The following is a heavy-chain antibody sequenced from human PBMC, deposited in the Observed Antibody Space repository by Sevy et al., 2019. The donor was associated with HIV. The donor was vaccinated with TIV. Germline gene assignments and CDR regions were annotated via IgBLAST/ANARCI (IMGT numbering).Heavy chain of an antibody. CDR1: GFTFSSYA. D-gene: IGHD1-26*01. Sequence: GGSLRLSCAASGFTFSSYAMHWVRQAPGKGLEWVAVISYDGSNKYYADSVKGRFTISRDNSKNTLYLQMNSLRAEDTAVYYCAREGVGAAWDYCYGMDVWGQGTTVTVSS. V-gene: IGHV3-30-3*01. CDR2: ISYDGSNK. CDR3: AREGVGAAWDYCYGMDV. J-gene: IGHJ6*02.